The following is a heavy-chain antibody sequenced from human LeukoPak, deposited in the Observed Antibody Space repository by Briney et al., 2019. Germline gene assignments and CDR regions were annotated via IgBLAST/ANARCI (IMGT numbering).Heavy chain of an antibody. CDR3: ARDWTRITGTTFGWFDP. V-gene: IGHV4-30-2*01. CDR1: GGSISSGDYS. Sequence: SETLSLTCAVSGGSISSGDYSWSWIRQPPGKGLEWIGYIYHSGSTYYNPSLKSRVTISVDRSKNQFSLKLSSVTAADTAVYYCARDWTRITGTTFGWFDPWGQGTLVTVSS. CDR2: IYHSGST. D-gene: IGHD1-7*01. J-gene: IGHJ5*02.